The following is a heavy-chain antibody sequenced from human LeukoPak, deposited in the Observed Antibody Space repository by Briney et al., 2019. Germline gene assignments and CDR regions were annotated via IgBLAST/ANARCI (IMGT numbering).Heavy chain of an antibody. D-gene: IGHD3-9*01. Sequence: GGSLRLSCAASGFTFSSYSMNWVRQAPGKGLEWVSSISSSSSYIYYADSVKGRFTISRDNAKNSLYLQMNSLRAEDTAVYYCAREELVIARGFDYWGQGTLVTVSS. CDR1: GFTFSSYS. CDR2: ISSSSSYI. CDR3: AREELVIARGFDY. J-gene: IGHJ4*02. V-gene: IGHV3-21*01.